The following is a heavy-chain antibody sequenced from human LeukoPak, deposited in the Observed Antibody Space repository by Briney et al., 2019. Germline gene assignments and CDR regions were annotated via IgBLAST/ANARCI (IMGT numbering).Heavy chain of an antibody. Sequence: PGGSLRLSCAASGFTFSSYAMSWVRQAPGKGLEWVGFIRSKAYGGTTEYAASVKGRFTISRDDSKSIAYLQMNSLKTEDTAVYYCTRDGSSGHTYAFDIWGQGTMVTVSS. J-gene: IGHJ3*02. CDR3: TRDGSSGHTYAFDI. CDR2: IRSKAYGGTT. CDR1: GFTFSSYA. D-gene: IGHD6-19*01. V-gene: IGHV3-49*04.